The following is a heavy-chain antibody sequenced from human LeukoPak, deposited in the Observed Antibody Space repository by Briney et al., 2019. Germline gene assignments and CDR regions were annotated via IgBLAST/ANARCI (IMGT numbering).Heavy chain of an antibody. J-gene: IGHJ4*02. D-gene: IGHD4-17*01. Sequence: GGSLRLSCAASGFTFSSYSMNWVRQAPGKGLEWVSSISSSSSYIYYADSVKGRFTISRDNAKNSLYLQMNSLRAEDTAVYYCARPLMTTVTTHSDYWGQGTLVTISS. CDR2: ISSSSSYI. V-gene: IGHV3-21*01. CDR3: ARPLMTTVTTHSDY. CDR1: GFTFSSYS.